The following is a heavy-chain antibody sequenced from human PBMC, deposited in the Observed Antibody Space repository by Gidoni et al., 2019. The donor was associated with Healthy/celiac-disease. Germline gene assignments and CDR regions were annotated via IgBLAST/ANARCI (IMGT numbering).Heavy chain of an antibody. CDR2: IYSSGST. Sequence: QVQLQESGPGLTKPSATLSLTCTVSGGSISSYYWSWIRQPPGKGLEWIGYIYSSGSTNYNPSLKSRVTISVDTSKNPFSLKLSSVTAADTAVYYCAREGQAFDIWGQGTMVTVSS. CDR1: GGSISSYY. J-gene: IGHJ3*02. V-gene: IGHV4-59*01. CDR3: AREGQAFDI.